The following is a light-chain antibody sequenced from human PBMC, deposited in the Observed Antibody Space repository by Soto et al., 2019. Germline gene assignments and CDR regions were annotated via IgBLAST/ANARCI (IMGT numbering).Light chain of an antibody. CDR1: QSVTTY. V-gene: IGKV3D-15*01. CDR2: DAS. CDR3: QRYNNWPLT. J-gene: IGKJ4*01. Sequence: DIVLTQSPATLSLSPGEGATLSCRASQSVTTYLAWHQQRPGQAPRLLIYDASSRAPGTPARFSGSGSGPEFTLTINSLQSEDFAIYYCQRYNNWPLTFGGGTKVDI.